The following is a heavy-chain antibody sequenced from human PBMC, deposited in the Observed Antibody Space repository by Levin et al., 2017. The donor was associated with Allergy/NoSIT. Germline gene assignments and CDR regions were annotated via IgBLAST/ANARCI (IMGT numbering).Heavy chain of an antibody. Sequence: PGGSLRLSCAASGFTFSSYAMSWVRQAPGKGLEWVSAISGSGGSTYYADSVKGRFTISRDNSKNTLYLQMNSLRAEDTAVYYCAKDGTYYDFWSPRYYFDYWGQGTLVTVSS. CDR2: ISGSGGST. V-gene: IGHV3-23*01. CDR3: AKDGTYYDFWSPRYYFDY. J-gene: IGHJ4*02. CDR1: GFTFSSYA. D-gene: IGHD3-3*01.